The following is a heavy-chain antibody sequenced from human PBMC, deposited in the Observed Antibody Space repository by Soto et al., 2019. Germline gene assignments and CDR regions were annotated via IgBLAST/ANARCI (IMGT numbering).Heavy chain of an antibody. D-gene: IGHD1-7*01. Sequence: SGTLSLTCTVSGGSISSGSYYWGWIRHPPGKGLEWIGSIYYSGSTYYNPSLKSRVTISVDTSKNQFSLKLSSVTAADTAVYYCARQDLNYVEWCDPWGQGTL. J-gene: IGHJ5*02. V-gene: IGHV4-39*01. CDR2: IYYSGST. CDR3: ARQDLNYVEWCDP. CDR1: GGSISSGSYY.